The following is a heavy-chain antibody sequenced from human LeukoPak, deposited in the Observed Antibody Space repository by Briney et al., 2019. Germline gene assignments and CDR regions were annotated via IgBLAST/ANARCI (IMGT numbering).Heavy chain of an antibody. J-gene: IGHJ4*02. Sequence: GSLRLSCAASGFTFSSYGMSWVRQAPGKGPEWISFIKTKTYGGTTEYAASVKGRFTISRDDSTGIAYLQMDSLKPEDTAVYYCSRGVIVGAAYFDYWGQGTLVTVSS. CDR2: IKTKTYGGTT. D-gene: IGHD1-26*01. CDR3: SRGVIVGAAYFDY. CDR1: GFTFSSYG. V-gene: IGHV3-49*04.